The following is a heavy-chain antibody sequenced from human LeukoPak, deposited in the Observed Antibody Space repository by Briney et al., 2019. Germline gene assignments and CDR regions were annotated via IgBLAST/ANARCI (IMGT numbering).Heavy chain of an antibody. CDR2: ISGSGGST. V-gene: IGHV3-23*01. Sequence: GGSLRLSCAASGFTFSSYAMSWVRQAPGKGLERVSAISGSGGSTYYADSVKGRFTISRDNSKNTLYLQMNSLRAEDTAVYYCANSPGGYCSGGSCYRGGYWGQGTLVTVSS. J-gene: IGHJ4*02. CDR3: ANSPGGYCSGGSCYRGGY. D-gene: IGHD2-15*01. CDR1: GFTFSSYA.